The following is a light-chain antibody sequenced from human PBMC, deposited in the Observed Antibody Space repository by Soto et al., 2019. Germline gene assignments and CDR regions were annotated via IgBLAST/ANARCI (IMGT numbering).Light chain of an antibody. V-gene: IGKV3-20*01. CDR1: QSVSSSY. CDR3: QQYGSSPT. J-gene: IGKJ1*01. CDR2: DVS. Sequence: EIVLTQSPGTLSLSPGERAILSCRSSQSVSSSYFAWYQQKPGQAPRLLIYDVSSRATGIPDRFSGSGSGTDFTLTISRLEPEDFAVYYCQQYGSSPTFGQGTKVEIK.